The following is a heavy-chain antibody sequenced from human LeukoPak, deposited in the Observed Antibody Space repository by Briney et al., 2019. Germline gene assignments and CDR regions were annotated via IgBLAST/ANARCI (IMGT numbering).Heavy chain of an antibody. V-gene: IGHV3-7*01. CDR1: GFIFSNYY. Sequence: GGSLRLSCAASGFIFSNYYMGWVRQAPGKGLEWVANIQEDGSATYYVDSVKGRFTISRDNAKNSLDLQMNSLRAEDTAVYFCARRKEVQTTFDCWGQGTLVAVSS. CDR2: IQEDGSAT. CDR3: ARRKEVQTTFDC. D-gene: IGHD1-14*01. J-gene: IGHJ4*02.